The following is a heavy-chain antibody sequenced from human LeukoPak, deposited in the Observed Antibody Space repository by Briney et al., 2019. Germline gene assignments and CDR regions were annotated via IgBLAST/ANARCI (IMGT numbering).Heavy chain of an antibody. CDR2: ISGDGGST. D-gene: IGHD3-16*02. V-gene: IGHV3-23*01. CDR3: ATSRRGGFVRQGVFDI. CDR1: GVTFSSYS. Sequence: GGSLRLSCAASGVTFSSYSMTWVRQAPGKGLEWVSAISGDGGSTEYADSVKGRFTTSRDNSKNTLYLQMNSLRAEDTAIYYCATSRRGGFVRQGVFDIWGQGTMVTVSS. J-gene: IGHJ3*02.